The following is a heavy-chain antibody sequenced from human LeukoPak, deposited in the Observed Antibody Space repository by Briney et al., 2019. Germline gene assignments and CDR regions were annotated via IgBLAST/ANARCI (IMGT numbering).Heavy chain of an antibody. CDR3: ASSCSGGSCFLDHNWFDP. CDR2: IYSGGST. CDR1: GFTFSDYY. D-gene: IGHD2-15*01. J-gene: IGHJ5*02. V-gene: IGHV3-53*01. Sequence: GGSLRLSCAASGFTFSDYYMSWIRQAPGKGLEWVSVIYSGGSTYYADSVKGRFTISRDNSKNTLYLQMNSLRAEDTAVYYCASSCSGGSCFLDHNWFDPWGQGTLVTVSS.